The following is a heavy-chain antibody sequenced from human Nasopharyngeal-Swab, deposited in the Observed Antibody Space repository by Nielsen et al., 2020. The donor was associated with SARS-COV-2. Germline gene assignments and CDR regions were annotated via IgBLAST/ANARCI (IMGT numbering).Heavy chain of an antibody. J-gene: IGHJ5*02. V-gene: IGHV3-20*03. CDR3: AREGEGYCSSTSCYARGGWFDP. CDR2: INWNGGST. Sequence: WIRQPPGKGLEWVSGINWNGGSTGYADSVKGRFTISRDNAKNSLYLQMNSLRAEDTAVYYCAREGEGYCSSTSCYARGGWFDPWGQGTLVTVSS. D-gene: IGHD2-2*01.